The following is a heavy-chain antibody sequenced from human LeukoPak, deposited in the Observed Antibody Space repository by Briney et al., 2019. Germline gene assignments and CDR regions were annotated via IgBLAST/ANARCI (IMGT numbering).Heavy chain of an antibody. J-gene: IGHJ3*02. CDR1: GYTFTGYY. CDR3: AREEVYCSGGSCYPGGFDI. D-gene: IGHD2-15*01. Sequence: ASVKVSCKASGYTFTGYYMHWVRQAPGQGLEWMGWINPNSGGTNYARKFQGRVTMTRDTSISTAYMELSRLRSDDTAVYYCAREEVYCSGGSCYPGGFDIWGQGTLVTVSS. CDR2: INPNSGGT. V-gene: IGHV1-2*02.